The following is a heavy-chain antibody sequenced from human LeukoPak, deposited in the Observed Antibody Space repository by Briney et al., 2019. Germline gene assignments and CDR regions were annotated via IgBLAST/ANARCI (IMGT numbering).Heavy chain of an antibody. CDR2: ISAYNGNT. CDR3: ARPDSSGWYGDAFDI. D-gene: IGHD6-19*01. J-gene: IGHJ3*02. Sequence: ASVKVSCKASGYTFTSYGISWVRQAPGQGLEWMGWISAYNGNTNYAQKLQGRVTMTTDTSTSTAYMELSSLRSEDTAVYYCARPDSSGWYGDAFDIWGQGTMVTVSS. V-gene: IGHV1-18*01. CDR1: GYTFTSYG.